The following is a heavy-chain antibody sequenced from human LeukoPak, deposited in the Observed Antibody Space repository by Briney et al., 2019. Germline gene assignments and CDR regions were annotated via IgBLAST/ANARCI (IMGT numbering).Heavy chain of an antibody. CDR2: IKSNTDGGTT. Sequence: TGGSLRLSCSASGSTFSNAWMSWVRQAPGKGLEWVGRIKSNTDGGTTAYAAPVKGRFTISRDDSKNTLYLQMNSLKTEDTAVYYCTSLVVVIRNWFDPWGQGTLVTVSS. D-gene: IGHD3-22*01. CDR1: GSTFSNAW. CDR3: TSLVVVIRNWFDP. V-gene: IGHV3-15*01. J-gene: IGHJ5*02.